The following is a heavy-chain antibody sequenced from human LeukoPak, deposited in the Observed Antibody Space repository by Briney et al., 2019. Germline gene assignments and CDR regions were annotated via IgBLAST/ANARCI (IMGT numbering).Heavy chain of an antibody. CDR3: ARVSQGAYYSDY. D-gene: IGHD4/OR15-4a*01. J-gene: IGHJ4*02. V-gene: IGHV3-11*06. CDR2: ISGSGRYT. Sequence: GGSLKLSCAASGFTFSDYYMSWIRQAPGKGLEWVSYISGSGRYTNDADSVKGRFTISKDNARNSLYLQMNSLRAEDMAVYYCARVSQGAYYSDYWGQGTLVTVSS. CDR1: GFTFSDYY.